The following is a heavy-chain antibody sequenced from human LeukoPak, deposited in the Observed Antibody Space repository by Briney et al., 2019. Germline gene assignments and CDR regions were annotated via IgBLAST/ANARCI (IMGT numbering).Heavy chain of an antibody. CDR2: MNPNSGNT. V-gene: IGHV1-8*03. CDR3: ARTDYDFWSGTARRYYYYYMDV. J-gene: IGHJ6*03. CDR1: GYTFTSYD. D-gene: IGHD3-3*01. Sequence: ASVTVSCTASGYTFTSYDINWVRQAPGQGVEGMGWMNPNSGNTGYAQKFQGRVTITRNTSISTAYMELSSLRSEDTAVYYCARTDYDFWSGTARRYYYYYMDVWGKGTTVTVSS.